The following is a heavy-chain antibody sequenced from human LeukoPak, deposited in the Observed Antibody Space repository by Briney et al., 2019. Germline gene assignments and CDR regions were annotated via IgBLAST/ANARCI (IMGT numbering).Heavy chain of an antibody. CDR2: VRSGGTT. Sequence: GGSLRLSCAASGFTFYTAWMSWVPRAPGKGLEWVARVRSGGTTDYTATAKGRSTISRDDSTNTVTLQMNSLTTEDTAVFYCAADVPDNGAQIDYWGQGTRVTVSS. V-gene: IGHV3-15*01. CDR3: AADVPDNGAQIDY. D-gene: IGHD4-17*01. J-gene: IGHJ4*02. CDR1: GFTFYTAW.